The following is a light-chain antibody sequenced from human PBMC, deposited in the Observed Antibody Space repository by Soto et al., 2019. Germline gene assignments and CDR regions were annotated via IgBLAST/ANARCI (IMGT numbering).Light chain of an antibody. V-gene: IGLV2-14*01. CDR1: SSDVGGYNY. CDR3: SSYTSSSTVV. CDR2: EVS. Sequence: QSALTQRASVSGSPGQSITISCTGTSSDVGGYNYVSWYQQHPGKAPKLMIYEVSNRPSWVSNRFSGSKSGNTASLTISGLQAEDEADYYCSSYTSSSTVVFGGGTKLTVL. J-gene: IGLJ2*01.